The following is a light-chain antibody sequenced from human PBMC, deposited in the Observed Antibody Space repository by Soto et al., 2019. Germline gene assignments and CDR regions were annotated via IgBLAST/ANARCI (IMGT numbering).Light chain of an antibody. V-gene: IGKV1-39*01. CDR2: AAS. Sequence: DIQMTQSPSSLSASVGDRVTITCRATQSISRFLNWYQQKPGRAPKLLIYAASSLQSGVPSRFRGSGSGTDFTLNIRSLQPEDFATYYCQQSYSTLSLTFGGGTKVEIK. J-gene: IGKJ4*01. CDR1: QSISRF. CDR3: QQSYSTLSLT.